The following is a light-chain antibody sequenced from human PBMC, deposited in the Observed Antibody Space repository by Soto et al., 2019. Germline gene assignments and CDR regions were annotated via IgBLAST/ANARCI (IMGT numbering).Light chain of an antibody. J-gene: IGKJ1*01. Sequence: EIGIAQAPATPSVSPGERATLSCRASQSVSSDLAWYQQKPGQAPRLLIYGASSRATGIPARFSGSGSGTEFALTISSLESEDYAVYYCQQCNNWPRTFGQGTKVDIK. CDR1: QSVSSD. CDR3: QQCNNWPRT. V-gene: IGKV3-15*01. CDR2: GAS.